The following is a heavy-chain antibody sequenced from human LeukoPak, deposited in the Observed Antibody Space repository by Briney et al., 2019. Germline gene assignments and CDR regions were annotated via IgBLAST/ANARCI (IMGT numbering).Heavy chain of an antibody. CDR1: GFTFSSYA. J-gene: IGHJ4*02. CDR2: ISYDGSNK. Sequence: GGSLRLSCAASGFTFSSYAMHWVRQAPGKGLEWVAVISYDGSNKYYADSVKGRFTISRDNSKNTLYLQMNSLRAEDTAVYYCTETYDYVWGSYRSAFDYWGQGTLVTVSS. CDR3: TETYDYVWGSYRSAFDY. V-gene: IGHV3-30-3*01. D-gene: IGHD3-16*02.